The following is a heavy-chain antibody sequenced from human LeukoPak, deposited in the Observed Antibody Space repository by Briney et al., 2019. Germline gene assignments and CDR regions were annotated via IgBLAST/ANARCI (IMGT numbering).Heavy chain of an antibody. V-gene: IGHV3-30-3*01. J-gene: IGHJ6*02. CDR3: ARGLTVTSRRSYHYYGMDV. CDR1: GFTFSSYA. D-gene: IGHD4-17*01. Sequence: GGSLRLSCAASGFTFSSYAMHWVRQAPGKGLEWVAVISYDGSNKYYADSVKGRFTISRDNSKNTLYLQMNSLRAEDTAVYYCARGLTVTSRRSYHYYGMDVWGQGTTVTVSS. CDR2: ISYDGSNK.